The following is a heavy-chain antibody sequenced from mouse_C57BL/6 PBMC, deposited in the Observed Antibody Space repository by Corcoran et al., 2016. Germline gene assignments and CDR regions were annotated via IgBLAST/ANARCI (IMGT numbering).Heavy chain of an antibody. J-gene: IGHJ2*01. CDR3: ARKKIYYDYDRDYFDY. D-gene: IGHD2-4*01. Sequence: DVQLQESGPGLVKPSQSLSLTCSVTGYSITSGYYWNWIRQFPGNKLEWMGYISYDGSNNYNPSLKNRISITRDTSKNQFFLKLNSVTTEDTATYYCARKKIYYDYDRDYFDYWGQGTTLTVSS. CDR1: GYSITSGYY. V-gene: IGHV3-6*01. CDR2: ISYDGSN.